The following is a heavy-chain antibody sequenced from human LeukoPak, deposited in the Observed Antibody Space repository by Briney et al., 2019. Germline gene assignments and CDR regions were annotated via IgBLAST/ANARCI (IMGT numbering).Heavy chain of an antibody. J-gene: IGHJ4*02. CDR3: AKAMGNYYFDY. Sequence: GRSLRLSCAASGFTFDDYAMHWVRQAPGKGLEWVSGISWNRGSIGYADSVKGRFTISRDNAKNSLYLQMNSLRAEDTALYYCAKAMGNYYFDYWGQGTLVTVSS. CDR1: GFTFDDYA. D-gene: IGHD1-7*01. V-gene: IGHV3-9*01. CDR2: ISWNRGSI.